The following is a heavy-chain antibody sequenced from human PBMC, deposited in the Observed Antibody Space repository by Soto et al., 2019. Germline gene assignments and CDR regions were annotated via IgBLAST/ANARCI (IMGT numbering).Heavy chain of an antibody. CDR1: GGSFSGYY. Sequence: QVQLQQWGAGLLKPSETLSLTCAVYGGSFSGYYWSWIRQPPGKGLEWIGEINHSGSTNYNPSLKSRVTISVDTSKNQFSLKLSSVTAADTAVYYCVSESGGYVGATAIDYWGQGTLVTVSS. J-gene: IGHJ4*02. D-gene: IGHD1-26*01. CDR2: INHSGST. V-gene: IGHV4-34*01. CDR3: VSESGGYVGATAIDY.